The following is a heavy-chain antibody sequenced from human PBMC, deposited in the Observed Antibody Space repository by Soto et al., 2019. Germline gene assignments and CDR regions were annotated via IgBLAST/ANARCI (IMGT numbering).Heavy chain of an antibody. J-gene: IGHJ5*02. Sequence: ASVKVSCKASGYTFTGYGISWVRQAPGQGLEWMGWISADNGNTNYAQKVQGRVTMTTDTTTSTAYMELRSLRSDDTAVYYCARDIAATGTRWFDPWGQGTLVTVSS. D-gene: IGHD6-13*01. CDR3: ARDIAATGTRWFDP. CDR1: GYTFTGYG. CDR2: ISADNGNT. V-gene: IGHV1-18*04.